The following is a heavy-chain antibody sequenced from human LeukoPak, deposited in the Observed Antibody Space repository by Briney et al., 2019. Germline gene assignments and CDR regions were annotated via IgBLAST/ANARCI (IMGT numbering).Heavy chain of an antibody. CDR3: ARGDRDYYYYMDV. V-gene: IGHV1-2*02. Sequence: ASVKVSCKASGYTFTGYYMHWVRQAPGQGLEWMGWINPNSGGTYYAQKFQGRVTMTRDTSISTAYMELSRLRSDDTAVYYCARGDRDYYYYMDVWGKGTTVTVSS. J-gene: IGHJ6*03. CDR1: GYTFTGYY. CDR2: INPNSGGT. D-gene: IGHD1-14*01.